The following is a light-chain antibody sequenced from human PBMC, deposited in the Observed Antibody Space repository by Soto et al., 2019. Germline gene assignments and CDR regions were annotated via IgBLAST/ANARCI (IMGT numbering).Light chain of an antibody. V-gene: IGKV1-6*01. Sequence: SQSASSLSASIGDRVTITCRASQGIRNDLGWYQQKPGNDAKLLIYAASSLQSGVPSRFSGSGSGTDFTLTISSMQPEDFATYYCLQDYDYPLTFGGGTKVAIK. J-gene: IGKJ4*01. CDR2: AAS. CDR1: QGIRND. CDR3: LQDYDYPLT.